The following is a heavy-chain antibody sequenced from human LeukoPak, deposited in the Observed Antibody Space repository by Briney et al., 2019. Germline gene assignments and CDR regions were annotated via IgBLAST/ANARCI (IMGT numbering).Heavy chain of an antibody. J-gene: IGHJ4*02. D-gene: IGHD6-19*01. CDR1: GYTFTSYY. V-gene: IGHV1-18*04. CDR2: ISAYNGNT. CDR3: ARDRRSGWVHFDY. Sequence: ASVKVSCKASGYTFTSYYMHWVRQAPGQGLEWMGWISAYNGNTNYAQKLQGRVTMTTDTSTSTAYMELRSLRSDDTAVYYCARDRRSGWVHFDYWGQGTLVTVSS.